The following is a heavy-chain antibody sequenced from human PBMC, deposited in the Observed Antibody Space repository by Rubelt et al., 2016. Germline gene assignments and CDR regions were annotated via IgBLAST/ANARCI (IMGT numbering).Heavy chain of an antibody. V-gene: IGHV3-64D*06. Sequence: YYADSVKGRFTISRDNSKNTLYLQMSSLRAEDTAVYYCARGVEGFKSCSGGSCYGYYYYGMDVWGQGTTVTVSS. J-gene: IGHJ6*02. D-gene: IGHD2-15*01. CDR3: ARGVEGFKSCSGGSCYGYYYYGMDV.